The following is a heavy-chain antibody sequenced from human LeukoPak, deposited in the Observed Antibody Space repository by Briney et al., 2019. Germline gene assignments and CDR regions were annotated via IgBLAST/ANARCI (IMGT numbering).Heavy chain of an antibody. Sequence: PSEALSLTCTVSGGSISSRTYYWSWIRQPAGKGLEWIGRIYTSGSTNYNPSLKSRVTISVDTSKNQFSLKLSSVTAADTAVYYCARGTDDSSGYLDYWGQGTLVSVSS. V-gene: IGHV4-61*02. CDR3: ARGTDDSSGYLDY. D-gene: IGHD3-22*01. CDR2: IYTSGST. J-gene: IGHJ4*02. CDR1: GGSISSRTYY.